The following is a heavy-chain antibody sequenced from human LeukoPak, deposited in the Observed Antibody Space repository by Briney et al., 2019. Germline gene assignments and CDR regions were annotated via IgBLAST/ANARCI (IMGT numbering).Heavy chain of an antibody. V-gene: IGHV3-66*04. Sequence: GGSLRLSCAASGFTFSHYAMSWVRQAPGKGLEWVSVLYSGGNTYYADSVRGRFTISRDISKNTLYLQMNSLRAEDTAVYYCARHDWFDPWGPGTLVTVSS. CDR3: ARHDWFDP. CDR1: GFTFSHYA. CDR2: LYSGGNT. J-gene: IGHJ5*02.